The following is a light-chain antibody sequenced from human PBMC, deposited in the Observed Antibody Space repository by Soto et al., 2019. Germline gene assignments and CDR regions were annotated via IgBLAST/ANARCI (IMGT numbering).Light chain of an antibody. V-gene: IGLV2-14*03. CDR1: SSDIGAYNY. Sequence: QSALTQPASVSGSPGQSITISCTGTSSDIGAYNYVSWYQQHPGKAPKLMIYDVNIRPSGVSNRFSGSKSGNTASLTISGLHAEDEAVYYCTSWTTSTTMIFGGGTKLTVL. CDR2: DVN. J-gene: IGLJ2*01. CDR3: TSWTTSTTMI.